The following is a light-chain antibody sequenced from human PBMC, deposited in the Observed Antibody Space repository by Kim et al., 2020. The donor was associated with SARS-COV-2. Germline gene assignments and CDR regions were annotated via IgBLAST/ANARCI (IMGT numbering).Light chain of an antibody. CDR2: AAS. J-gene: IGKJ3*01. CDR1: QDISDC. V-gene: IGKV1-9*01. CDR3: QQVELYPS. Sequence: SASLGDRFTITCRASQDISDCLAWYQQRPGTAPKLLILAASTLHAGVPSRFSGGGTGTEFSLTIYSLQPEDFATYYCQQVELYPSFGPGTKVDIK.